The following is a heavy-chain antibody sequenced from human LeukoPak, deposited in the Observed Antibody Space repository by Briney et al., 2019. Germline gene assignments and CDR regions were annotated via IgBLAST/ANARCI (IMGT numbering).Heavy chain of an antibody. CDR1: GYTFTSYD. CDR3: ARAITYYDILTGYPIGDYYMDV. D-gene: IGHD3-9*01. J-gene: IGHJ6*03. CDR2: MNPNSGNT. V-gene: IGHV1-8*01. Sequence: ASVKVSCKASGYTFTSYDINWVRQATGQGLEWMGWMNPNSGNTGYAQKFQGRVTMTRNTSISTAYMELSSLRSEDTAVHYCARAITYYDILTGYPIGDYYMDVWGKGTTVTVSS.